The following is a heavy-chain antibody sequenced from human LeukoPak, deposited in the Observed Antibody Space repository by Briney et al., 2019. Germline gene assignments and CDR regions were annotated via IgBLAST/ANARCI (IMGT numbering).Heavy chain of an antibody. D-gene: IGHD3-3*01. Sequence: GESLKISCKGSRNTFTNYWIGWVRQLPGKGLEWMGIIFPGDSETRYSPSFQGQVTMSVDKSTSTAYLQWASLKTSDTAIYFCARLSTRLLDHWGQGTRVTVSS. CDR3: ARLSTRLLDH. V-gene: IGHV5-51*01. CDR1: RNTFTNYW. CDR2: IFPGDSET. J-gene: IGHJ4*02.